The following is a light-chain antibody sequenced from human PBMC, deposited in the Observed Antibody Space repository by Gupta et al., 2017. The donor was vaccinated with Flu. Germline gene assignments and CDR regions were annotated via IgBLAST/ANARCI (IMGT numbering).Light chain of an antibody. CDR3: AGWDDSLSGHYV. V-gene: IGLV1-44*01. CDR2: DFS. Sequence: SSNIGRYTVDWYQQLPGTAPKLLIYDFSERPSGVPDRFSGSKSGTTASLAISGLQSEDEADYYCAGWDDSLSGHYVFGSGTKVTVL. CDR1: SSNIGRYT. J-gene: IGLJ1*01.